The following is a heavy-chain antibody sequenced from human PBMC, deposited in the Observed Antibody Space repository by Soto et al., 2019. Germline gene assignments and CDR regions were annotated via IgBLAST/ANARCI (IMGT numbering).Heavy chain of an antibody. J-gene: IGHJ6*02. D-gene: IGHD3-10*01. Sequence: EVQLLESGGGLVQPGGYLRLSCAASGFTFSSYDMSWVRQAPGKGLEWVSAISGSGGSTYYADSVKGRFTISRDHSKNTLYLHMKSLRAEDTDVYYWAGGYGSGSNPYYYYYGMDVWGQGTTVTVYS. CDR3: AGGYGSGSNPYYYYYGMDV. CDR2: ISGSGGST. CDR1: GFTFSSYD. V-gene: IGHV3-23*01.